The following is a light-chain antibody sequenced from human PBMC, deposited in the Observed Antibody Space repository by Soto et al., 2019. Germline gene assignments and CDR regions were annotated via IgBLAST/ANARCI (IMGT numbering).Light chain of an antibody. CDR1: QSISSY. J-gene: IGKJ3*01. V-gene: IGKV1-39*01. Sequence: DIKMTQYPSALSASVGDRVTFTCRASQSISSYLNWYQQKPGKAPKLLIYAASSLQSGVPSRFSRSRSGTDFTHTISSLQPEDFATYYCQQRYSTPIFTFGPETKVDIK. CDR3: QQRYSTPIFT. CDR2: AAS.